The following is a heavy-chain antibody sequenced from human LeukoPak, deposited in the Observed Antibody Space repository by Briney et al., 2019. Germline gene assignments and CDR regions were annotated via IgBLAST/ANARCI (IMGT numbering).Heavy chain of an antibody. CDR2: IYTSGST. Sequence: ASQTLSLTCTVSGGSISSGSYYWSWIRQPPGKGLEWIGRIYTSGSTNYNPSLNRRVTISVDTSKNQFSLKLSSVTAADTAVYYCARAHYQLLSLDYWGQGTLVTVSS. CDR3: ARAHYQLLSLDY. J-gene: IGHJ4*02. CDR1: GGSISSGSYY. D-gene: IGHD2-2*01. V-gene: IGHV4-61*02.